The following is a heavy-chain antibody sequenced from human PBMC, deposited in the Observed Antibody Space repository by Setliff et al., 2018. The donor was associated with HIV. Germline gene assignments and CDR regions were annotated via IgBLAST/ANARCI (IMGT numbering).Heavy chain of an antibody. D-gene: IGHD3-10*01. CDR1: GYTLTELP. Sequence: GASVKVSCKVSGYTLTELPMHWVRQAPGKGLEWMGGFDPEDGETIYAQKFQGRVTMTEDTSTDTAYMELSSLRSEDTAVYYCATAYKNTYYYGSGSNKDNWFDPWGQGTLVTVSS. J-gene: IGHJ5*02. V-gene: IGHV1-24*01. CDR3: ATAYKNTYYYGSGSNKDNWFDP. CDR2: FDPEDGET.